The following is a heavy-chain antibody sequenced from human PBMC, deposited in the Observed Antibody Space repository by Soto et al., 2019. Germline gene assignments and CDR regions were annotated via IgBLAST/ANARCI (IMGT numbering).Heavy chain of an antibody. CDR3: ARDTLGNNAFDI. Sequence: QVQLVQSGAEVKKPGASVKVSCKASGYTFTSYYMHWVRQAPGQGLEWMGIVNPSGGSTSYAQKYQGRVTMTRDTSTSTVYMELSSLRSEDTAVYYCARDTLGNNAFDIWGQGRMVTVSS. J-gene: IGHJ3*02. CDR2: VNPSGGST. CDR1: GYTFTSYY. V-gene: IGHV1-46*01.